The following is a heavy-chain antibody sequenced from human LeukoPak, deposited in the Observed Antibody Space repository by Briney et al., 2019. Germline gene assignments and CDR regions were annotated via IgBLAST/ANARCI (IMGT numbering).Heavy chain of an antibody. J-gene: IGHJ4*02. D-gene: IGHD3-22*01. CDR1: GYTFTSYY. Sequence: ASVKVSCKXSGYTFTSYYMHWVQQAPGQGLEWMGLINPSGGSTSYSQKFQGRVTMTRDTSTSTVYMELSSLRSEDTAVYYCRAYYYDSSGSGRTYYFDYWGQGTLVTVSS. V-gene: IGHV1-46*01. CDR2: INPSGGST. CDR3: RAYYYDSSGSGRTYYFDY.